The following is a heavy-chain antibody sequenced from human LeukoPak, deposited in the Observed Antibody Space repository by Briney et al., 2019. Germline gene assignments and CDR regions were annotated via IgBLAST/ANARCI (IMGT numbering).Heavy chain of an antibody. Sequence: GGSLRLSCAASGFTFSSYSMNWVRQAPGKGLEWVSYISSSSSTIYYADSVKGRFTISRDNAKNSLYLQMNSLRAEDTAVYYCARGQVIAVAGTFDYWGQGTLVTVSS. V-gene: IGHV3-48*01. J-gene: IGHJ4*02. CDR2: ISSSSSTI. CDR3: ARGQVIAVAGTFDY. D-gene: IGHD6-19*01. CDR1: GFTFSSYS.